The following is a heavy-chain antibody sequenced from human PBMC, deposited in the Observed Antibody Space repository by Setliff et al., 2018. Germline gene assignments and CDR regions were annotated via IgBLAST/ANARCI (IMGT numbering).Heavy chain of an antibody. V-gene: IGHV1-2*02. D-gene: IGHD2-15*01. CDR2: INPNSGGT. CDR3: ARESRVAATNDY. J-gene: IGHJ4*02. Sequence: ASVKVSCKASGYTFTGFYMHWVRQAPGQGLEWMGWINPNSGGTNYAQKFQGRVTMTTDTSISTAYMEVSRLTSDDTAVYYCARESRVAATNDYWGQGILVTV. CDR1: GYTFTGFY.